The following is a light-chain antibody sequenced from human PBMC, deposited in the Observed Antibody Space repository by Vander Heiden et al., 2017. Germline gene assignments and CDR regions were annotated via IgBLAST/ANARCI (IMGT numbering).Light chain of an antibody. CDR2: GNS. CDR1: SSHIRAGYD. J-gene: IGLJ1*01. CDR3: QSYDSSLSGCYV. V-gene: IGLV1-40*01. Sequence: QPVLTQPPSVSGAPGQRVTISCTGSSSHIRAGYDIPWYRQLPGTAPKLLIYGNSNRPSGVPDRFSGSKSGTSASLAITGLQAEDEADYYCQSYDSSLSGCYVFGTGTKVTVL.